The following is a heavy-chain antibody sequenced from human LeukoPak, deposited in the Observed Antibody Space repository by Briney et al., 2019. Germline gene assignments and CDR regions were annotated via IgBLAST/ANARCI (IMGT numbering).Heavy chain of an antibody. D-gene: IGHD3-22*01. CDR1: GGTFSSYT. Sequence: SVKVSCKASGGTFSSYTISWVRQAPGQGLEWMGRIIPILGIANYAQKFQGRVTITADKSTSTAYMELSSLRSEDTAVYYCARQNVYYYDSSGYPEHAFDIWGQGTMVTVSS. CDR2: IIPILGIA. CDR3: ARQNVYYYDSSGYPEHAFDI. J-gene: IGHJ3*02. V-gene: IGHV1-69*02.